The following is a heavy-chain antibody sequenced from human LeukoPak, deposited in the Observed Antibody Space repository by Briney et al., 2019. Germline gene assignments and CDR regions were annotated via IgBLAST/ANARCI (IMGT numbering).Heavy chain of an antibody. CDR1: GFTFSSYG. CDR3: ARDGYYDSSGYYYNYYYYMDV. D-gene: IGHD3-22*01. Sequence: GRSLRLSCTTSGFTFSSYGMHWVRQAPGKGLEWVAVIWYGGSNKYYVNSVKGRFTISRDNSKNTLYLQMNSLRAEDTAVYYCARDGYYDSSGYYYNYYYYMDVWGKGTTVTVSS. CDR2: IWYGGSNK. V-gene: IGHV3-33*01. J-gene: IGHJ6*03.